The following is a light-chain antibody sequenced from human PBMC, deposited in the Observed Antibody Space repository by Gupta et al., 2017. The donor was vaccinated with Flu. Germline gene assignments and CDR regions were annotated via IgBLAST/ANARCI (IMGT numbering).Light chain of an antibody. CDR1: QGISYY. V-gene: IGKV1-9*01. J-gene: IGKJ4*01. Sequence: PSFLSASVGDRVTITSRASQGISYYLAWYQQKPGKAPKFLIYDASTFQSGVPSRFSGSISGTDFTLTISYLQPEDVGIYYCQQLNSYPITFGGGTKVEIK. CDR3: QQLNSYPIT. CDR2: DAS.